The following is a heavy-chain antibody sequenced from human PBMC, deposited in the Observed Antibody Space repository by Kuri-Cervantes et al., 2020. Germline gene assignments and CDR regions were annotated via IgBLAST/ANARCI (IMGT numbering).Heavy chain of an antibody. J-gene: IGHJ6*02. Sequence: GGFLRPPFAASGFTFSSYGMHWVRQAPGKGLEWVAVISYDGSNKYYADSVKGRFTISRDNSKNTLYLQMNSLRAEDTAVYCCAKQTEWELGYGMDVWGQGTTVTVSS. CDR1: GFTFSSYG. V-gene: IGHV3-30*18. D-gene: IGHD1-26*01. CDR3: AKQTEWELGYGMDV. CDR2: ISYDGSNK.